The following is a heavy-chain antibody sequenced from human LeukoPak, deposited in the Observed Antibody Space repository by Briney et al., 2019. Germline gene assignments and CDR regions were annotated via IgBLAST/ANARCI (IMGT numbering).Heavy chain of an antibody. V-gene: IGHV3-23*01. D-gene: IGHD3-22*01. CDR1: GFTFNNYA. CDR2: ISGDGVSP. J-gene: IGHJ4*02. Sequence: GGSLRLSCSASGFTFNNYALTWVRQTPGKGLECVSAISGDGVSPYYADSVRGRFTISRDNSKNTLYLQMNSLRVEDTAVYYCAKDTEALYYYDSSGYCDYWGQGTLVTVSS. CDR3: AKDTEALYYYDSSGYCDY.